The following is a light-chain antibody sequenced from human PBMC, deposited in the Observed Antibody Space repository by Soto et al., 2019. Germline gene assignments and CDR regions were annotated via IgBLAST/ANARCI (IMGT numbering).Light chain of an antibody. J-gene: IGKJ2*01. V-gene: IGKV3-20*01. CDR1: QSVSSIY. CDR2: RAS. CDR3: QQYGGSPPYT. Sequence: EIVLTQSPGTLSLSPGERATLSCRASQSVSSIYLAWYQQKPGQAPRLLIYRASSRATGIPDRFSGSGSGTDFPLTISRLEPADFAVYYCQQYGGSPPYTFGQGTKLEIK.